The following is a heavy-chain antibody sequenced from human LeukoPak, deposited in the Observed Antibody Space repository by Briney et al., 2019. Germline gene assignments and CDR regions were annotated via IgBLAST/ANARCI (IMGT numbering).Heavy chain of an antibody. Sequence: PGGSLRLSCAASGFTFSSYAMSWVRQAPGKGLEWVSAISGSGGSTYYADSVKGRFTISRDNSKNTLYLQMNSLRAEDTALYYCARSIPLWKELRRDWFDPWGQGTQVTVSS. CDR2: ISGSGGST. CDR1: GFTFSSYA. J-gene: IGHJ5*02. CDR3: ARSIPLWKELRRDWFDP. D-gene: IGHD3-10*01. V-gene: IGHV3-23*01.